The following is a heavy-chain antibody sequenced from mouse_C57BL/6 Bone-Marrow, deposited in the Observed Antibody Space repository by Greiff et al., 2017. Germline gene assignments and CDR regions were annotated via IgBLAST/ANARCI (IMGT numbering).Heavy chain of an antibody. CDR3: ARSNGYPYYYAMDY. D-gene: IGHD2-2*01. Sequence: QVQLQQSGPELVKPGASVKISCKASGYSFTSYYIHWVKQRPGQGLEWIGWIYPGSGNTKYNEKFKGKATLTADTSSSTAYMQLSSLTSEDSAVYCCARSNGYPYYYAMDYWGQGTSVTVSS. J-gene: IGHJ4*01. CDR2: IYPGSGNT. V-gene: IGHV1-66*01. CDR1: GYSFTSYY.